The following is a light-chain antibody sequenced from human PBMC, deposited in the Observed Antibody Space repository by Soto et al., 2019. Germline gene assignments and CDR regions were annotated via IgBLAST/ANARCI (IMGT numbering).Light chain of an antibody. Sequence: QSVLTQPASVSGSPGQSITISCAGTSSDVGSYNYVSWYQQHPGKAPKLMIYEVSNRPSGVSSRFSGSKSGNTASLTISGLQAEDEADYFCSSYTTNKTLLFGGGTKVTVL. CDR3: SSYTTNKTLL. V-gene: IGLV2-14*01. CDR1: SSDVGSYNY. J-gene: IGLJ2*01. CDR2: EVS.